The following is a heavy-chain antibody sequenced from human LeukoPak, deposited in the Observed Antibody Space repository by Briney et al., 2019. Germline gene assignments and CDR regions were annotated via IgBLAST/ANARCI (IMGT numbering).Heavy chain of an antibody. D-gene: IGHD3-22*01. CDR3: ARDRGYYYDSSGYSDDAFDI. CDR2: IYYSGST. J-gene: IGHJ3*02. CDR1: GGSISSGGYY. Sequence: SETLSLTCTVSGGSISSGGYYWSWIRQHPGKGLEWIGYIYYSGSTYYSPSLKSRVTISVDTSKNQFSLKLSSVTAADTAVYYCARDRGYYYDSSGYSDDAFDIWGQGTMVTVSS. V-gene: IGHV4-31*03.